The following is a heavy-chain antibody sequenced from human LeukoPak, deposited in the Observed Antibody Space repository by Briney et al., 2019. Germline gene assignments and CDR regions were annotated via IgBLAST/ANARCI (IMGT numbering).Heavy chain of an antibody. Sequence: PGGSLRLSCAASGFTFSSYGMHWVRQAPGKGLERVAVISYDGSNKYYADSVKGRFTISRDNSKNTLYLQMNSLRAEDTAVYYCAKGYDFWSDYWGQGTLVTVSS. D-gene: IGHD3-3*01. CDR3: AKGYDFWSDY. V-gene: IGHV3-30*18. CDR2: ISYDGSNK. CDR1: GFTFSSYG. J-gene: IGHJ4*02.